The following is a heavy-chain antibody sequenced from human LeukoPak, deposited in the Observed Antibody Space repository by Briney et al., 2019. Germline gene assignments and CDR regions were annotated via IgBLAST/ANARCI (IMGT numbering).Heavy chain of an antibody. J-gene: IGHJ6*02. D-gene: IGHD3-10*01. CDR3: ASALMVVRGVINYYYGMDV. CDR2: MNPNSGNT. Sequence: ASVKVSCKASGYTFTSYDINWVRQATGQGLEWRGWMNPNSGNTGYAQKFQGRVTMTRNTSIRTAYMELSSLRSEDTAVYYCASALMVVRGVINYYYGMDVWGQGTTVTVSS. V-gene: IGHV1-8*01. CDR1: GYTFTSYD.